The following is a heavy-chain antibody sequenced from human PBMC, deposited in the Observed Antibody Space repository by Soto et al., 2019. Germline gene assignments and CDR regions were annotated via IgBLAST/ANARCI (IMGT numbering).Heavy chain of an antibody. CDR3: VKGGWEDS. J-gene: IGHJ4*02. CDR1: GFNFTVYA. CDR2: ISETGMTI. Sequence: EVELLQSGGGLVQPGGSLRLSCLASGFNFTVYAMSWVRQAPGKGLEWMSRISETGMTIYYADSVKGRFTVSRDNSQNSVFLELHSPRVDDTAVYYCVKGGWEDSWGQGTLVTVSS. V-gene: IGHV3-23*01. D-gene: IGHD1-26*01.